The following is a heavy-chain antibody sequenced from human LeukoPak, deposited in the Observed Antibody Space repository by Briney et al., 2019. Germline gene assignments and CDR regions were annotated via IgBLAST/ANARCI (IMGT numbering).Heavy chain of an antibody. D-gene: IGHD1-26*01. CDR3: ARDTPPSGNYNY. CDR1: GFTFSNYW. CDR2: IKQDGSAK. Sequence: GGPLRLSCAASGFTFSNYWMSWVRQAPGKGLEWVANIKQDGSAKYYVDSVKGRFTISRDNAKNSLYLQMNTLRAEDTAVYYCARDTPPSGNYNYWGQGTLVTVSS. V-gene: IGHV3-7*05. J-gene: IGHJ4*02.